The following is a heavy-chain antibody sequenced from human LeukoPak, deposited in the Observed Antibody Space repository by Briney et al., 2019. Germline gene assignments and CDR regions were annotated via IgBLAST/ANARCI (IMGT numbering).Heavy chain of an antibody. J-gene: IGHJ4*02. CDR2: IHTSGST. Sequence: SETLSLTCTVSGGSISSYYWSWIRQPAGKGLEGIGRIHTSGSTNYNPPLKSHVTLSVDTSKTQFSLKLSSVTDADTAVYYCARDADHSSGGGFIDYWGQGTLVTVSS. V-gene: IGHV4-4*07. CDR3: ARDADHSSGGGFIDY. CDR1: GGSISSYY. D-gene: IGHD6-19*01.